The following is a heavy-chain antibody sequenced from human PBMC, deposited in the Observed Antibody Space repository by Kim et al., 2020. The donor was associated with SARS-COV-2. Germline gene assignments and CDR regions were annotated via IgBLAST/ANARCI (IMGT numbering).Heavy chain of an antibody. J-gene: IGHJ4*02. D-gene: IGHD3-10*01. CDR1: GYTFTSYA. Sequence: ASVKVSCKASGYTFTSYAMHWVRQAPGQRLEWMGWINAGNGNTKYSQKFQGRVTITRDTSASTAYMELSSLRSEDTAVYYCARDTSALLWFRESRGHFDYWGQGTLVTVSS. CDR3: ARDTSALLWFRESRGHFDY. V-gene: IGHV1-3*01. CDR2: INAGNGNT.